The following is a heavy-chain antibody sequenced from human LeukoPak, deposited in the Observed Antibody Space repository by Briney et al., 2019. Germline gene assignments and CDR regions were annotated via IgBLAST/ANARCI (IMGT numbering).Heavy chain of an antibody. Sequence: GGSLRLSCAASGFTFDDYDMHWVRQAPGKGLEWVSGISWNSGTIGYADSVKGRFTISRDNAKNSLYLQMNSPRAEDTALYYCAKGLYSYGSTYFDYWGQGTLVTVSS. J-gene: IGHJ4*02. CDR1: GFTFDDYD. V-gene: IGHV3-9*01. D-gene: IGHD5-18*01. CDR3: AKGLYSYGSTYFDY. CDR2: ISWNSGTI.